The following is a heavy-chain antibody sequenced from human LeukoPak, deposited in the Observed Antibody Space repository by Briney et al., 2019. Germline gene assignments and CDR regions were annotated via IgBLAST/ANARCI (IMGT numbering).Heavy chain of an antibody. V-gene: IGHV4-59*01. CDR1: GGSISSYY. D-gene: IGHD6-13*01. CDR3: AGQYSSSWFTGSWFDP. J-gene: IGHJ5*02. Sequence: PSETLSLTCTVSGGSISSYYWSWIRQPPGKGLEWIGYIYYSGSTNYNPSLKSRVTISVDTPKNQFSLKLSSVTAADTAVYYCAGQYSSSWFTGSWFDPWGQGTLVTVSS. CDR2: IYYSGST.